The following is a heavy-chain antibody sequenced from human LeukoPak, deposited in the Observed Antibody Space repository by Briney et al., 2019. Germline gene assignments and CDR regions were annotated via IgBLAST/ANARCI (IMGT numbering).Heavy chain of an antibody. J-gene: IGHJ3*02. CDR1: GGTFSSYA. D-gene: IGHD5-18*01. V-gene: IGHV1-69*04. CDR2: IIPILGIA. Sequence: SVKVSCKASGGTFSSYAISWVRQAPGQGLEWMGRIIPILGIANYAQKFQGRVTITADKSTSTAYMELSSLRSEDTAVYYCARDQVDTAMVKAFDIWGQGTMVTVSS. CDR3: ARDQVDTAMVKAFDI.